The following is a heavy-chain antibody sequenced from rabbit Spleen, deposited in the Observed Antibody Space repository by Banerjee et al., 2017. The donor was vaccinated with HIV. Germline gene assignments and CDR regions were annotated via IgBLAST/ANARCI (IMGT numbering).Heavy chain of an antibody. D-gene: IGHD4-1*01. CDR2: IYSTIDYT. J-gene: IGHJ4*01. CDR3: ARVSESSGWGEDL. CDR1: GFSLSSYG. V-gene: IGHV1S45*01. Sequence: QEQLVESGGGLVQPGGSLKLSCKASGFSLSSYGVSWVRQAPGKGLEWIGYIYSTIDYTYYATWAKGRFTISKTSSTTVTLQMTSLTVADTATYFCARVSESSGWGEDLWGQGTLVTVS.